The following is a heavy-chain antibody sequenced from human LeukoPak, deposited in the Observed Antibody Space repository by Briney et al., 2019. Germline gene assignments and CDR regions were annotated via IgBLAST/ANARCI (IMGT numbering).Heavy chain of an antibody. J-gene: IGHJ4*02. Sequence: GGSLRLSCAASGFTFSSYAMSWVRQAPGKGLEGVSAISGSGGSTYYADSVKGRFTISRDNSKNTLYLQMNSLRAEDTAVYYCAKDGYYDSSASGYFDYWGQGTLVTVSS. V-gene: IGHV3-23*01. CDR3: AKDGYYDSSASGYFDY. CDR2: ISGSGGST. D-gene: IGHD3-22*01. CDR1: GFTFSSYA.